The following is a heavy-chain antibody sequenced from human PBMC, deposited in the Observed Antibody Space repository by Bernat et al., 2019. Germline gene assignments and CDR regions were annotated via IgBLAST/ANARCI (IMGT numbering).Heavy chain of an antibody. Sequence: QVQLVQSGAEVKKPGSSVKVSCKASGGTFSSYAISWVRQAPGQGLEWMGGIIPIFGTANYAQKFQVRVTITADESTGTAYMELSSLRSEDTAVDYCARVRFRSYYYGSGSYYNGVLLSYGMDVWGQGTTVTVSS. CDR2: IIPIFGTA. CDR1: GGTFSSYA. J-gene: IGHJ6*02. V-gene: IGHV1-69*01. D-gene: IGHD3-10*01. CDR3: ARVRFRSYYYGSGSYYNGVLLSYGMDV.